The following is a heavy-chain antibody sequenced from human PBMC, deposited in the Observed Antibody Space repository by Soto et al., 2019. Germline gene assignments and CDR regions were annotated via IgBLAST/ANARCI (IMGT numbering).Heavy chain of an antibody. V-gene: IGHV4-59*08. CDR2: IYYSGST. CDR1: GGSISSYY. D-gene: IGHD2-15*01. CDR3: ARRYGGSIDY. Sequence: QVQLQESGPGLVKPSETLSLTCTVSGGSISSYYWSWIRQPPGKGLEWIGYIYYSGSTNYNPSLXGXXXTXMVTAKTQCPMKLSSVTAADTAVYYCARRYGGSIDYWGQGTLVTVSS. J-gene: IGHJ4*02.